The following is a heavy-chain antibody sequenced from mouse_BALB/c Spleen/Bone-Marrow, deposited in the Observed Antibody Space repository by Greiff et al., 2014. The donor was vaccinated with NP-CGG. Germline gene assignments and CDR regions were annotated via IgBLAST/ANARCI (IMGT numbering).Heavy chain of an antibody. D-gene: IGHD1-1*01. CDR3: ASYYYGRAWFAY. V-gene: IGHV14-3*02. CDR2: IDPANGNT. Sequence: EVQLQQSGAELVKPGASVKLSCTASGFNIKDTYMHWVKQRPERGLEWIGRIDPANGNTKYDPKFQGKATITADTSSNTAYLQLSSLTSEDTAVYYCASYYYGRAWFAYWGQGTLVTVSA. CDR1: GFNIKDTY. J-gene: IGHJ3*01.